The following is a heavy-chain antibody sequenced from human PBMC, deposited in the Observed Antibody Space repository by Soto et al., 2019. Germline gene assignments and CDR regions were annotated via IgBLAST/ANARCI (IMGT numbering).Heavy chain of an antibody. D-gene: IGHD3-10*01. CDR1: GGTFSSYA. V-gene: IGHV1-69*13. CDR2: IIPIFGTA. Sequence: ASVKVSCKASGGTFSSYAISWVRQAPGQGLEWIGGIIPIFGTANYAQKFQGRVTITADESTSTAYMELSSLRSEDTAVYYCASRIRNYYGSGSKGFGMDVWGQGTTVTVYS. CDR3: ASRIRNYYGSGSKGFGMDV. J-gene: IGHJ6*02.